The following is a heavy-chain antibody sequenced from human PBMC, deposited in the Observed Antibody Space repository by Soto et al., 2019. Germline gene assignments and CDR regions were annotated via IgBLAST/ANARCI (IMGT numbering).Heavy chain of an antibody. CDR3: ARQKAWTGEWLSLYAPGMDV. J-gene: IGHJ6*02. CDR1: GFTFSDSY. V-gene: IGHV3-11*01. D-gene: IGHD3-22*01. CDR2: ISSSGSTI. Sequence: QVQLVESGGDLVKPGGSLRLSCAASGFTFSDSYMSWIRQAPGKGLEWLSYISSSGSTIYYADSVQGRFTISRDNAKNSLYLQMNSLRAEDTAVYYCARQKAWTGEWLSLYAPGMDVWGQGTTVTVSS.